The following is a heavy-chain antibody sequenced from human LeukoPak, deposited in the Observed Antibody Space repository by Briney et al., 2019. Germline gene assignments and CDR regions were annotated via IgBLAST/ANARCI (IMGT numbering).Heavy chain of an antibody. D-gene: IGHD6-19*01. CDR1: GYTLTELS. V-gene: IGHV1-24*01. CDR3: ATGLPEPPNPAKISGWADY. Sequence: ASVKVSCKVSGYTLTELSMHWVRQAPGKGLEWMGGFDPEDGETIYAQKFQGRVTMTEDTSTDTAYMELSSLRSEDTAVYYCATGLPEPPNPAKISGWADYWGQGTLVTVSS. J-gene: IGHJ4*02. CDR2: FDPEDGET.